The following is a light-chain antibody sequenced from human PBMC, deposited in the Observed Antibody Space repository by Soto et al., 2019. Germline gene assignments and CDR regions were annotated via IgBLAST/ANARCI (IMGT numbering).Light chain of an antibody. CDR2: EVS. CDR3: ISYTGSSTSYV. V-gene: IGLV2-14*01. CDR1: SGEVGGYNH. Sequence: QSVLTQPASVSGSPGQSITISCAGTSGEVGGYNHVAWYQQHPGKAPKLMIYEVSKRPSGVSNRFSGSKSGNTASLNISGLQAEDEADYYCISYTGSSTSYVFGTGTQLTVL. J-gene: IGLJ1*01.